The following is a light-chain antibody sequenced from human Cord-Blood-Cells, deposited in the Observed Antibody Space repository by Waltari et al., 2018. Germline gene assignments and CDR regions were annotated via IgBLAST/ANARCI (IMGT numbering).Light chain of an antibody. J-gene: IGKJ3*01. V-gene: IGKV3-11*01. CDR1: QSVSSY. CDR2: DAS. CDR3: QQRSNWPPFT. Sequence: EIVLTQSPATLSLSPGERATLSCRASQSVSSYLAWYQQKPGQAPRLLIYDASNRATGSTARFSGSGAGTDFTLTISSLEPEDFAVYYCQQRSNWPPFTFGPGTKVDIK.